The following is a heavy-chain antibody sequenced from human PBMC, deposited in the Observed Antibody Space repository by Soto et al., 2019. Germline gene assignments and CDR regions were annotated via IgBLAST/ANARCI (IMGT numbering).Heavy chain of an antibody. CDR2: ISGSGGST. V-gene: IGHV3-23*01. CDR3: AKVPVTTPRGPREYYFDY. CDR1: GFTFSSYA. J-gene: IGHJ4*02. Sequence: GGSLRLSCAASGFTFSSYAMSWVRQAPGKGLEWVSAISGSGGSTYYADSVKGRFTISRDNSKNTLYLQMNSLRAEDTAVYCCAKVPVTTPRGPREYYFDYWGQGTLVTVSS. D-gene: IGHD4-17*01.